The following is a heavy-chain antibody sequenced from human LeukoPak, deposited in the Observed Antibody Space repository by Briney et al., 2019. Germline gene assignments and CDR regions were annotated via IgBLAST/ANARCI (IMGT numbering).Heavy chain of an antibody. CDR3: ATYMLRDNWNVHTFDS. CDR2: IIPIFGTA. V-gene: IGHV1-69*05. J-gene: IGHJ4*02. CDR1: GGTFSSYA. D-gene: IGHD1-1*01. Sequence: ASVKVSCKASGGTFSSYAISWVRQAPGQGLEWMGGIIPIFGTANYAQKFQVRVTVTTDDSTSTAFMELSSLRSEDTAVYYCATYMLRDNWNVHTFDSWGQGTLVTVSS.